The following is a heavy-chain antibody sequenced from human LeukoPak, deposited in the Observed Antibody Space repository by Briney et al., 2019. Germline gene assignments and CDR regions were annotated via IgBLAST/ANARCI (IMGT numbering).Heavy chain of an antibody. V-gene: IGHV1-2*02. J-gene: IGHJ6*03. Sequence: ASVKVSCKASGYTFTGHYMHWVRQVPGQGLEWMGWINPKNGGTNYAQKFQGRVTTTRDTSISTVYMEVSRLTSDDTAVYYCTRGSIAYYYMDVWGKGTTVTISS. CDR3: TRGSIAYYYMDV. D-gene: IGHD3-22*01. CDR1: GYTFTGHY. CDR2: INPKNGGT.